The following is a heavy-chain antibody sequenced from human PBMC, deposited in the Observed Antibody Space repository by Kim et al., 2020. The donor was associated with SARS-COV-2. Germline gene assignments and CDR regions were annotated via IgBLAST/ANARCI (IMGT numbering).Heavy chain of an antibody. D-gene: IGHD3-3*01. CDR3: ATHPASRFYYFES. Sequence: YSGDSVRGRFIHSRDDSKNTMYLQMNSLRAEDTAVYYCATHPASRFYYFESWGQGTLVTVSS. J-gene: IGHJ4*02. V-gene: IGHV3-66*04.